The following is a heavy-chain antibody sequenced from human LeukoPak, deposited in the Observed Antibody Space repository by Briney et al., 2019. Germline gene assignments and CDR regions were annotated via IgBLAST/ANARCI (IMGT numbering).Heavy chain of an antibody. CDR1: GFTVSSNY. CDR3: AKLKGWYGEGYFDY. CDR2: IYSGGTT. Sequence: PGGSLRLSCAASGFTVSSNYMSWVRQPPGKGLEWVSAIYSGGTTFYADSVKGRFTISRDNSKNTLYLQMNSLRADDTAVYYCAKLKGWYGEGYFDYWGQGTVVTVSS. V-gene: IGHV3-53*01. D-gene: IGHD3-10*01. J-gene: IGHJ4*02.